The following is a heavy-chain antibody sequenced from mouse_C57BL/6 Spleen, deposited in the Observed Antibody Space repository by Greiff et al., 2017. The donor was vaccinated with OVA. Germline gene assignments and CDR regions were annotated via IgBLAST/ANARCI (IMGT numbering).Heavy chain of an antibody. CDR2: IWTGGGT. D-gene: IGHD2-13*01. V-gene: IGHV2-9-1*01. J-gene: IGHJ4*01. CDR1: GFSLTSYA. CDR3: ARNRVRFAMDY. Sequence: VKLMESGPGLVAPSQSLSITCTVSGFSLTSYAISWVRQPPGKGLEWLGVIWTGGGTHYNSALNSRLSISKDNSTSQVFLKMNSLQTDDTARYYCARNRVRFAMDYWGQGTSVTVSS.